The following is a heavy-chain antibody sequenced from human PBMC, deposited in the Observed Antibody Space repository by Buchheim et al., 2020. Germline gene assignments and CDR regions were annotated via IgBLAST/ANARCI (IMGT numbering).Heavy chain of an antibody. CDR1: GFTFITYG. D-gene: IGHD4/OR15-4a*01. CDR2: IFYDGSNQ. Sequence: QVQLVESGGGVVQPGRSLRLSCTASGFTFITYGMHWVRQAPGKGLEWVAVIFYDGSNQFYADSVKGRFTISRDNSKNTLYLQMNSLRAEDTAVYYCAKDHHFQDANYYFDFCGQ. J-gene: IGHJ4*02. CDR3: AKDHHFQDANYYFDF. V-gene: IGHV3-30*18.